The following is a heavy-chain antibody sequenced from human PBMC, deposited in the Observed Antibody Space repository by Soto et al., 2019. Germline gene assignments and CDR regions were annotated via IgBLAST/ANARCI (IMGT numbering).Heavy chain of an antibody. V-gene: IGHV4-61*01. CDR3: ARGMDNKKVGW. D-gene: IGHD1-1*01. J-gene: IGHJ4*02. CDR2: IYNSGST. CDR1: GDSVSSDNYY. Sequence: QVQLQESGPGLVKPSETLSLTCTVSGDSVSSDNYYKSWIRQPPGKGLEWIGYIYNSGSTNYNPSLKSRVIISVDTSKNQFSLKLRSVTAADTAVYYCARGMDNKKVGWWGQGTLVTVSS.